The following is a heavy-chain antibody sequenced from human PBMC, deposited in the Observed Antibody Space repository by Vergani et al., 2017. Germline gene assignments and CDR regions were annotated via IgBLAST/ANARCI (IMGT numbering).Heavy chain of an antibody. V-gene: IGHV4-34*01. Sequence: QVQLQQWGAGLLKPSETLSLTCAVYGGSFSGYYWSWIRQPPGKGLEWIGEINHSGSTNYNPSLKSRVPISVDTSKNKFSLKLSSVTAADTAVYYCARVGRHYGVPTADYFDYWGQGTLVTVSS. CDR1: GGSFSGYY. CDR2: INHSGST. CDR3: ARVGRHYGVPTADYFDY. J-gene: IGHJ4*02. D-gene: IGHD4-17*01.